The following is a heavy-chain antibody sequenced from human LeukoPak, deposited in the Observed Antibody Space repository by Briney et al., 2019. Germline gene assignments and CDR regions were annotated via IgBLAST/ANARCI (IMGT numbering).Heavy chain of an antibody. V-gene: IGHV3-23*01. J-gene: IGHJ4*02. CDR3: ARDRTSGYRLPVDY. Sequence: GGSLRLSCAASGFTFSSYAMSWVRQAPGKGLEWVSVISGSGGSTSYADSVKGRFTISRDNSKNTLYLHMNSLRAEDTAVYYCARDRTSGYRLPVDYWGQGSPVSVSS. CDR1: GFTFSSYA. D-gene: IGHD2-2*01. CDR2: ISGSGGST.